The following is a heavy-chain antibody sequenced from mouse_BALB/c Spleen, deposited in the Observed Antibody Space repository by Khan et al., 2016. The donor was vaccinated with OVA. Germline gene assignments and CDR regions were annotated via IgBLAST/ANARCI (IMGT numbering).Heavy chain of an antibody. CDR1: GFNIKDYY. D-gene: IGHD2-3*01. CDR3: ARDGYSPWFAY. CDR2: IDPENGNT. V-gene: IGHV14-1*02. Sequence: EVKLLESGAELVRPGALVKLSCQASGFNIKDYYIHWVKQRPEQGLEWIGWIDPENGNTIYDPKFQGKASIAADTSSNTAYLQLSSLTSEDTAVYYCARDGYSPWFAYGGQGTLVTVSA. J-gene: IGHJ3*01.